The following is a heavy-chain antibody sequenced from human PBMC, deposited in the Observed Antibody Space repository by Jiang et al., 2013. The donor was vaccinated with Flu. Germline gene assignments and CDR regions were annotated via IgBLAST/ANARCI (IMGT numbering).Heavy chain of an antibody. CDR1: GGSISSTSYY. CDR2: IYYTGST. CDR3: TRHPVIPY. V-gene: IGHV4-39*01. Sequence: GPGLVKPSETLSLTCTVSGGSISSTSYYWGWIRQPPGKGLEWIGTIYYTGSTYYNPSLESRVTISVNTSKNQFSLRLSSVTAADTAVYYCTRHPVIPYWGQGTLVTVSS. J-gene: IGHJ4*02.